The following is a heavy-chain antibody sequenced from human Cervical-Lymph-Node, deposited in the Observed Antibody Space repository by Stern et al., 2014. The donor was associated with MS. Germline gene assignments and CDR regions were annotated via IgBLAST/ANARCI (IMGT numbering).Heavy chain of an antibody. V-gene: IGHV3-74*03. CDR3: TKDPRIVGPRGDAFDI. D-gene: IGHD1-26*01. Sequence: VQLVESGGGLVQPGGSLRLSCAASGFNFKNYWMHWVRQVPGKGLVWVSSVDGDGSSATYADSVKGRFTISRDNAKKTLYLQMNRLRAEDTAVYYCTKDPRIVGPRGDAFDIWGRGTMVTVSS. CDR1: GFNFKNYW. J-gene: IGHJ3*02. CDR2: VDGDGSSA.